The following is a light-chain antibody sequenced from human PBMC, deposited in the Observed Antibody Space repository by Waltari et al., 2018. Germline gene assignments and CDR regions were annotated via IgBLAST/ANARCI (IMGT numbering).Light chain of an antibody. CDR2: GTS. CDR1: QDITKH. Sequence: DMQMTHSPSAMSASVGDRVTITCRESQDITKHLAWFQQKPENSPKIRIYGTSSLQSGVPSRFSGSGAGTEFTLTIRSMQPEDYASYYCLQYFKYPVTFGGGTKVEIK. CDR3: LQYFKYPVT. J-gene: IGKJ4*01. V-gene: IGKV1-17*03.